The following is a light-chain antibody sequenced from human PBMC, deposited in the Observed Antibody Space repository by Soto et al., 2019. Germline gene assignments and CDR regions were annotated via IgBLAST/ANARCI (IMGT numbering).Light chain of an antibody. J-gene: IGKJ4*01. CDR1: QSVSSY. V-gene: IGKV3-11*01. CDR3: QQGVT. CDR2: DAS. Sequence: EIVLTQSPATLSLSPGERATLSCRASQSVSSYLAWYQQKPGQAPRLLIYDASNGATGIPARFSGSGSGTDFTLTISSLEPEDFAVYYCQQGVTFGGGTKVEI.